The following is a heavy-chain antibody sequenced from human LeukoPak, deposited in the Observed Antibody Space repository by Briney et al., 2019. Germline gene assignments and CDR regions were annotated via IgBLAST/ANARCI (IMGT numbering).Heavy chain of an antibody. D-gene: IGHD5-18*01. CDR1: GFTVSSNY. CDR2: IYSGGST. J-gene: IGHJ4*02. Sequence: GGALRLSCAASGFTVSSNYMSWVRQAPGKGREWVSVIYSGGSTYYAESVKGRFTISRDNSKNTLYLQMNRLRAEDTAVYYCAREGTAMVSGYFDYWGQGTLVTVSS. V-gene: IGHV3-66*01. CDR3: AREGTAMVSGYFDY.